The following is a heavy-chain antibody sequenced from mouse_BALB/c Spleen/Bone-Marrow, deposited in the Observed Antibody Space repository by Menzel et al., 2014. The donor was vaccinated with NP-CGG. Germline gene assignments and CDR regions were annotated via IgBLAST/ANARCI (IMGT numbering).Heavy chain of an antibody. CDR1: GYTFTSYW. D-gene: IGHD2-4*01. Sequence: DLVKPGASVKLSCEASGYTFTSYWINWIKQGPGQGLEWIGRIAPGSGNTYYNEMFKGKATLTVDTSSSTAYIQLSSLSSEDSPVYFCARSPMITESYAMDYWGQGTSVTVSS. CDR2: IAPGSGNT. J-gene: IGHJ4*01. CDR3: ARSPMITESYAMDY. V-gene: IGHV1S41*01.